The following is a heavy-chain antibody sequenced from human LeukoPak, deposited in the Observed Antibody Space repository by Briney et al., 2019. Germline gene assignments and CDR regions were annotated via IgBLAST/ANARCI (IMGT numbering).Heavy chain of an antibody. D-gene: IGHD3-22*01. CDR1: GFTFSSYS. V-gene: IGHV3-48*02. CDR2: ISSSSSTI. J-gene: IGHJ2*01. Sequence: GGSLRLSCALSGFTFSSYSMNWVRQAPGRGLEWVSYISSSSSTIYYADSVKGRFTISRDNAKNSLYLQMNSLRDEDTAVYYCARDRGKYYYDSSGYVNWYFDLWGRGTLVTVSS. CDR3: ARDRGKYYYDSSGYVNWYFDL.